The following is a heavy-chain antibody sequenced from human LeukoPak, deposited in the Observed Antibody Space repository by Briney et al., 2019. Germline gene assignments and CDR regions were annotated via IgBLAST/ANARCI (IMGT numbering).Heavy chain of an antibody. D-gene: IGHD2-2*01. J-gene: IGHJ4*02. CDR1: GFTFSDYY. CDR2: ISSSGSTI. CDR3: ARAQQMCSSTSCPIGAFDY. Sequence: PGGSLRLSCAASGFTFSDYYMSWIRQAPGKGLEWVSYISSSGSTIYYADSVKGRFTISRDNAKNSLYLQMNSLRAEDTAVYYCARAQQMCSSTSCPIGAFDYWGQGTLVTVSS. V-gene: IGHV3-11*01.